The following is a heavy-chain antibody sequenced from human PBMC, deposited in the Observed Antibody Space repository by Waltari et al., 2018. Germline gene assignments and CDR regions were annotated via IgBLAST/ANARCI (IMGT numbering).Heavy chain of an antibody. D-gene: IGHD3-10*01. CDR2: IYYSGST. Sequence: QVQLQESGPGLVKPSETLSLTCPVSGGSISSYYWSWIRQPPGKGLEWIGYIYYSGSTNYNPSLKSRVTISVDTSKNQFSLKLSSVTAADTAVYYCAREGTMVRGVIYYGMDVWGQGTTVTVSS. J-gene: IGHJ6*02. CDR3: AREGTMVRGVIYYGMDV. CDR1: GGSISSYY. V-gene: IGHV4-59*01.